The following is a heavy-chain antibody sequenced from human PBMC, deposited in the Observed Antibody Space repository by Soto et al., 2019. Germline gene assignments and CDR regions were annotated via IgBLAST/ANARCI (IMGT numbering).Heavy chain of an antibody. CDR3: ARAVTTPGIYYYYYGMDV. Sequence: ASVKVSCKASGYTFTSYGISWVRQAPGQGLEWMGGIIPIFGTANYAQKFQGRVTITADESTSTAYMELSSLRSEDTAVYYCARAVTTPGIYYYYYGMDVWGQGTTVTVSS. D-gene: IGHD4-4*01. CDR1: GYTFTSYG. V-gene: IGHV1-69*13. J-gene: IGHJ6*02. CDR2: IIPIFGTA.